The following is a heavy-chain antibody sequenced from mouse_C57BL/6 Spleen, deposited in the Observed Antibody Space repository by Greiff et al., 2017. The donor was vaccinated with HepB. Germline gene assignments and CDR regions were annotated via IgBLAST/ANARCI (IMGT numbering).Heavy chain of an antibody. D-gene: IGHD4-1*01. CDR1: GYTFTSYW. J-gene: IGHJ2*01. V-gene: IGHV1-64*01. CDR2: IHPTSGST. Sequence: QVQLQQPGAELVKPGASVKLSCKASGYTFTSYWMHWVKQRPGQGLEWIGMIHPTSGSTNYNEKFKSKATLTVDKSSSTAYMQLSSLTSEDSAVYYCARRNLAGTFDYWGQGTTLTVSS. CDR3: ARRNLAGTFDY.